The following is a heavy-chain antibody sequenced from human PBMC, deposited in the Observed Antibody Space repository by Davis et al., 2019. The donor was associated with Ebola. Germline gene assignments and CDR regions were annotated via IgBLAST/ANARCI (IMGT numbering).Heavy chain of an antibody. CDR2: IYPGDSDT. J-gene: IGHJ4*02. CDR3: ARGYCSGGSCPGYFDY. D-gene: IGHD2-15*01. Sequence: GESLKISCKGSGYSFTSYWIGWVRQMPGKGLEWMGIIYPGDSDTGYSPSFQGQVTISADKSISTAYLQWSSLKASDTAMYYCARGYCSGGSCPGYFDYWGQGTLVTVSS. V-gene: IGHV5-51*01. CDR1: GYSFTSYW.